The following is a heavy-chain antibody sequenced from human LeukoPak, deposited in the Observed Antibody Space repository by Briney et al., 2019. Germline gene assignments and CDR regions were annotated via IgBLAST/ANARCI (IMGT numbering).Heavy chain of an antibody. CDR2: IIPIFGTA. Sequence: SVKVSCKASGGTFSSYAINWVRKAPGPGIEWMGGIIPIFGTANYAQKFQGRVTITADESTSTAYMELSSLRSEDTAVYYCARAGGPNFDYWGQGTLVTVSS. D-gene: IGHD4-23*01. CDR1: GGTFSSYA. CDR3: ARAGGPNFDY. V-gene: IGHV1-69*01. J-gene: IGHJ4*02.